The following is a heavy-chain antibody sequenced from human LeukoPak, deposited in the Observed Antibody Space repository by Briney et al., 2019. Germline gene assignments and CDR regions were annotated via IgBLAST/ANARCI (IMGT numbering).Heavy chain of an antibody. CDR3: ARELTKSRLVPAAIQLDY. D-gene: IGHD2-2*02. CDR2: IIPIFGTA. J-gene: IGHJ4*02. V-gene: IGHV1-69*05. Sequence: GASVKVSCKASGGTFSSYAISWVRQAPGQGLEWMGGIIPIFGTANYAQKFQGRVTITTDESTSTAYMELSSLRSEDTAVYYCARELTKSRLVPAAIQLDYWGQGTLVTVSS. CDR1: GGTFSSYA.